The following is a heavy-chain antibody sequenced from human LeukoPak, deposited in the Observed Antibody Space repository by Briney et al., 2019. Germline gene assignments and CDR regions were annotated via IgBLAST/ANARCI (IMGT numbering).Heavy chain of an antibody. CDR1: GYSFTSYW. D-gene: IGHD4-11*01. CDR3: ARHGAGYSNYDGEYNWFDP. Sequence: GESLKISCKGSGYSFTSYWIGWVRQMPGKGLEWMGIIYPGDSDTRYSPSFQGQVTISADKSISTAYLQWSSLKASDTAMYYCARHGAGYSNYDGEYNWFDPWGQGTLVTVSS. J-gene: IGHJ5*02. V-gene: IGHV5-51*01. CDR2: IYPGDSDT.